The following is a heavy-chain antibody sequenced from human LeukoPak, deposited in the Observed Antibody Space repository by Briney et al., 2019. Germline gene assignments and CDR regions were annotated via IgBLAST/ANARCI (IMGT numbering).Heavy chain of an antibody. D-gene: IGHD5-18*01. CDR3: ARLGDTAMVGLPYFDY. CDR1: GGSISSSSYY. J-gene: IGHJ4*02. CDR2: IYYSGST. V-gene: IGHV4-39*01. Sequence: SETLSLTCTVSGGSISSSSYYWGWIRQPPGKGLEWIGSIYYSGSTYYNPSLKSRVTISVDTSKNQFSLKLSSVTAADTAVYYCARLGDTAMVGLPYFDYWGQGTLVTVSS.